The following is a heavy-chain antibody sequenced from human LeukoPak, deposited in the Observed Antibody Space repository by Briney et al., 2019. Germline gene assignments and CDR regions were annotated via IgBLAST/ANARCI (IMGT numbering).Heavy chain of an antibody. CDR3: ASHGGSTSSNRDYYYMDV. J-gene: IGHJ6*03. CDR1: GGTFSSYA. Sequence: SVKVSCKASGGTFSSYAISWVRQAPGQGLEWMGGIIPIFGTANYAQKFQGRVTITTDESTSTAYMERSSLRSEDTAVYYCASHGGSTSSNRDYYYMDVWGKGTTVTVSS. V-gene: IGHV1-69*05. CDR2: IIPIFGTA. D-gene: IGHD2-2*01.